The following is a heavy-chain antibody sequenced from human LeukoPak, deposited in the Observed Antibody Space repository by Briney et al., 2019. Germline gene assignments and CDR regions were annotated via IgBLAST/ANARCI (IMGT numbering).Heavy chain of an antibody. CDR1: GGSFSGYY. V-gene: IGHV4-34*01. CDR2: INHSGST. Sequence: SETLSLTCAVSGGSFSGYYWTWIRQPPGKGLEWIGEINHSGSTYYNPSLKSRVTISVDTSKNQFSLKLSSVTAADTAVYYCARDGYRDAFDIWGQGTMVTVSS. D-gene: IGHD3-16*02. CDR3: ARDGYRDAFDI. J-gene: IGHJ3*02.